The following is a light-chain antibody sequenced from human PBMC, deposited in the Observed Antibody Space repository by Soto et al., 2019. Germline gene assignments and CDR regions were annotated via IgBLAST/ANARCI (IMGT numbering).Light chain of an antibody. V-gene: IGKV3-15*01. CDR3: QSYNDWPFA. CDR1: ESLFGF. Sequence: EIVLTQSPATLSVSPGDRVTLSCRASESLFGFLAWYQQKPGQAPRLLIYGVSTRATGIPARFSGGGSATDFTLPISSLQSEDSAVYCCQSYNDWPFASGLGTRLEI. CDR2: GVS. J-gene: IGKJ2*01.